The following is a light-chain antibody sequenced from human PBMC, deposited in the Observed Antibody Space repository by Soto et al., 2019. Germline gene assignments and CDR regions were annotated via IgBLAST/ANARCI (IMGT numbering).Light chain of an antibody. J-gene: IGKJ2*01. V-gene: IGKV3-20*01. CDR3: QQYGDSPIYT. CDR2: GAS. Sequence: EIVLTQSAGTLSLSPGERATLSCRASQSVSNNYLAWYQQRPGQAPRLLIYGASNRATGVPDRFSGTGSGTDFTLTISTLELEDFALYSCQQYGDSPIYTFGQGTKLEIK. CDR1: QSVSNNY.